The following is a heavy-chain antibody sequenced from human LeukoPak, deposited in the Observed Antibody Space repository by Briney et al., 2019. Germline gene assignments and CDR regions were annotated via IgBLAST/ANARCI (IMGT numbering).Heavy chain of an antibody. CDR3: ARDRYYYGSGTYPGGFDP. V-gene: IGHV1-69*04. CDR1: GGTFSSYA. D-gene: IGHD3-10*01. CDR2: IIPILGIA. J-gene: IGHJ5*02. Sequence: SVKVSCKASGGTFSSYAISWVRQAPGQGLEWMGRIIPILGIANHAQKFQGRVTITADKSTSTAYMELSSLRSEDTAVYYCARDRYYYGSGTYPGGFDPWGQGTLVTVSS.